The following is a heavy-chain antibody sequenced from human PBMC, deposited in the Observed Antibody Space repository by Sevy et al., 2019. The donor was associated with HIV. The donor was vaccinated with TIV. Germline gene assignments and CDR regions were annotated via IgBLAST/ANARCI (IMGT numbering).Heavy chain of an antibody. J-gene: IGHJ1*01. CDR1: GDSFSGYT. V-gene: IGHV1-69*06. Sequence: ASVKVSCKSSGDSFSGYTIIWVRQAPGQGLEWMGGIIPISGPAGPTNSAQNFQDRATITADISTHTAYMELSSQGSEDTALYFCARASSGGGDCYYLQYWGQGTLVTVSS. CDR2: IIPISGPAGPT. D-gene: IGHD2-21*02. CDR3: ARASSGGGDCYYLQY.